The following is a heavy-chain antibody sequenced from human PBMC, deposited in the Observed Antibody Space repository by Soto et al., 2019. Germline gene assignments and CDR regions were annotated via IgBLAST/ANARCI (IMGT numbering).Heavy chain of an antibody. CDR2: IYYSVST. CDR3: ARDADYSNYFDY. V-gene: IGHV4-31*03. Sequence: SETLSLTCTVSGGSISSGGYYCSWIRQHPGKGLEWIGYIYYSVSTYYNPSLKSRVTISVDTSKNQFSVKLSSVTAADTAVYYCARDADYSNYFDYWGQGTLVTVSS. D-gene: IGHD4-4*01. CDR1: GGSISSGGYY. J-gene: IGHJ4*02.